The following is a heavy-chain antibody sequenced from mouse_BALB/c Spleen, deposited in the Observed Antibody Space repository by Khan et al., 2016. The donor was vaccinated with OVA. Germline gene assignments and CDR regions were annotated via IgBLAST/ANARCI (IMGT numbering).Heavy chain of an antibody. CDR2: ITSGGSYT. J-gene: IGHJ3*01. V-gene: IGHV5-6-4*01. CDR1: GFTFSSYT. Sequence: EVELVESGGDLVKPGGSLKLSCAASGFTFSSYTMYWVRQTPEKRLEWVASITSGGSYTYYPDSVKGRFTFSRDNAKNTPYLQMSSLKSEDTTMYYCAASYWGQGTLVTVSA. CDR3: AASY.